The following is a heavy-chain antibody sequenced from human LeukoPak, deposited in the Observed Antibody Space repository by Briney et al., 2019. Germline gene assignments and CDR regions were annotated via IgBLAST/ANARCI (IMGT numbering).Heavy chain of an antibody. J-gene: IGHJ3*02. Sequence: GGSLRLSCAASGFTFSNYALNWVRQAPGKGLEWVAVISYDGSNKYHADSVRGRFTVSRDNSKNTLYLQMNSPRTEDTSMYYCARATGISSWDGFDIWGQGTMVTVSS. CDR3: ARATGISSWDGFDI. CDR2: ISYDGSNK. D-gene: IGHD6-13*01. V-gene: IGHV3-30-3*01. CDR1: GFTFSNYA.